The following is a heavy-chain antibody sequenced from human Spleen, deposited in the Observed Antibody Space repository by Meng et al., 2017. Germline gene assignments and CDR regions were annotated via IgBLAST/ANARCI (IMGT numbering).Heavy chain of an antibody. D-gene: IGHD6-13*01. J-gene: IGHJ4*02. CDR1: GFTFSSYA. Sequence: EVQLLESGGGLVQPGGSLRLSCAASGFTFSSYAMSWVRQAPGKGLEWVSTISGSDGSTSYADSVKGRFTISRDDSKNTLSLQMNSLRAEDTAVYYCARSFIAAAGGGYWGQGTLVTVSS. V-gene: IGHV3-23*01. CDR3: ARSFIAAAGGGY. CDR2: ISGSDGST.